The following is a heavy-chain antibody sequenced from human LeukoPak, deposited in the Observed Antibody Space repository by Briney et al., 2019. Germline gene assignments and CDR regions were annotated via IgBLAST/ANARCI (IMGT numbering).Heavy chain of an antibody. CDR2: ISGDGVST. J-gene: IGHJ4*02. CDR1: EFTFTSYE. V-gene: IGHV3-43*02. Sequence: PGGSLRLSCAASEFTFTSYELNWVRQAPGKGLEWVSLISGDGVSTFYADSVKGRFSISRDNSKNSLYLEMNSLRTEDAAMYYCAKESGKFDYWGQGTLVAVSS. CDR3: AKESGKFDY.